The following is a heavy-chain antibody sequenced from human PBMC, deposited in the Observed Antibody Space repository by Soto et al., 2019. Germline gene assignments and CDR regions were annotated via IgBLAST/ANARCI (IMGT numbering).Heavy chain of an antibody. Sequence: QVQLVESGGGVVQPGRSLRLSCAASGFTFSSYGMHWVRQAPGKGLEWVAVISYDGSNKYYADSVKGRYTISRDNSKNXLYXQXIRLRAEDTAVYFCAKDLIGYYDSSGYAPRSGLFDYWGQGTLVTVSS. CDR3: AKDLIGYYDSSGYAPRSGLFDY. J-gene: IGHJ4*02. D-gene: IGHD3-22*01. CDR2: ISYDGSNK. V-gene: IGHV3-30*18. CDR1: GFTFSSYG.